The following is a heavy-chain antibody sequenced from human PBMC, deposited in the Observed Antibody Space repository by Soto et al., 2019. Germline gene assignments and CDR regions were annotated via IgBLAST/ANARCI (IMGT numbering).Heavy chain of an antibody. J-gene: IGHJ4*02. CDR3: ARASAQYDSGTYEGGYYYFDS. D-gene: IGHD3-10*01. V-gene: IGHV1-18*01. CDR2: ISAYNGNT. CDR1: GYTFTSYG. Sequence: GASVKVSCKASGYTFTSYGISWVRQAPGQGLEWMGWISAYNGNTNYAQKLQGRVTMTTDTSTSTAYMELRSLRSDDTAVYYCARASAQYDSGTYEGGYYYFDSWGQGTPVTVSS.